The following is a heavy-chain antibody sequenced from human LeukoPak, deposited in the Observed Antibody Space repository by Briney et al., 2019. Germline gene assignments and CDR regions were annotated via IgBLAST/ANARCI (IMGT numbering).Heavy chain of an antibody. CDR1: GYSFTSYW. V-gene: IGHV5-51*01. CDR3: ASTAYYYDSSGYYSEPFDY. D-gene: IGHD3-22*01. Sequence: GESQKISCKGSGYSFTSYWIGWVRQMPGKGLEWMGIIYPGDSDTRYSPSFQGQVTISADKSISTAYLQWSSLKASDTAMYYCASTAYYYDSSGYYSEPFDYWGQGTLVTVSS. CDR2: IYPGDSDT. J-gene: IGHJ4*02.